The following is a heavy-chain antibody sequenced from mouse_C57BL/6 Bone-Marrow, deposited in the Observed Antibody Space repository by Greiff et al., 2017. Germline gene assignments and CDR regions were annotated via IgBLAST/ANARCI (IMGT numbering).Heavy chain of an antibody. J-gene: IGHJ2*01. CDR2: ISDGGSYT. V-gene: IGHV5-4*03. D-gene: IGHD1-1*01. CDR1: GFTFSSYA. Sequence: VKLMESGGGLVKPGGSLKLSCAASGFTFSSYAMSWVRQTPEKRLEWVATISDGGSYTYYPDNVKGRFTISRDNAKNNLYLQMSHLKSEDTAMYYCARTTVVATGDYWGQGTTLTVSS. CDR3: ARTTVVATGDY.